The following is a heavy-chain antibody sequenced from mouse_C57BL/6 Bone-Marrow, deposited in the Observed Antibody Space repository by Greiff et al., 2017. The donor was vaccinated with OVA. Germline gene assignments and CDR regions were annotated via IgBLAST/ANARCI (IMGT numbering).Heavy chain of an antibody. CDR3: ARKEGLRRAWFAY. Sequence: VQLQQSGAELARPGASVKLSCKASGYTFTSYGISWVKQRTGQGLEWIGEIYPRSGNTYYNEKFKGKATLTADKSSSTAYMELRSLTSEDSAVYVCARKEGLRRAWFAYWGQGTLVTVSA. V-gene: IGHV1-81*01. D-gene: IGHD2-4*01. CDR2: IYPRSGNT. J-gene: IGHJ3*01. CDR1: GYTFTSYG.